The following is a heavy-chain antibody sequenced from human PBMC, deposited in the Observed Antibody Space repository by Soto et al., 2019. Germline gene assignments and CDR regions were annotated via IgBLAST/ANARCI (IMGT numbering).Heavy chain of an antibody. J-gene: IGHJ5*02. CDR3: ARDSCSGGSCVSNWFDP. CDR2: ISAYNGNT. Sequence: QVQLVQSGAEVKKPGASVKVSCKASGYTFTSYGISWVRQAPGQGLEWMGWISAYNGNTNYAQKLQGRVTMTTDTSTSTAYMELRSLRSDDTAVYYCARDSCSGGSCVSNWFDPWGQGTLDTVSS. D-gene: IGHD2-15*01. CDR1: GYTFTSYG. V-gene: IGHV1-18*01.